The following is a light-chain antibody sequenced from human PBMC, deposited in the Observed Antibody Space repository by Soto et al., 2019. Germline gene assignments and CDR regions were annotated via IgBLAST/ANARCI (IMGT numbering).Light chain of an antibody. CDR3: SSYEGSNNLV. CDR1: SSDVGGYNY. J-gene: IGLJ2*01. Sequence: QSTLTQPPSASGSPGQSVTISCTGTSSDVGGYNYVSWYQQHPGKAPKLMIYEVSKRPSGVPDRFSGSKSGNTASLTVSGLQADDEADYYCSSYEGSNNLVFGGGTKLTVL. CDR2: EVS. V-gene: IGLV2-8*01.